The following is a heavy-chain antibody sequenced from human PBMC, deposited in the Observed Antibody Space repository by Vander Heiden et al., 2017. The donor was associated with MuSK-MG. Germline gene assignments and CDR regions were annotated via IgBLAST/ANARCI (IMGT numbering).Heavy chain of an antibody. CDR2: IYHSGST. CDR1: GYSISSGYY. Sequence: QVQLQESGPGLVKPSETLSLTCTVSGYSISSGYYWGWIRQPPGKGLEWIGSIYHSGSTYYNPSLKRRVTISVDTSKNQCSLKLSSVTAAEPAVYYCAIDPVWPVFGELLLDYWGQGTLVTVSS. D-gene: IGHD3-10*02. V-gene: IGHV4-38-2*02. CDR3: AIDPVWPVFGELLLDY. J-gene: IGHJ4*02.